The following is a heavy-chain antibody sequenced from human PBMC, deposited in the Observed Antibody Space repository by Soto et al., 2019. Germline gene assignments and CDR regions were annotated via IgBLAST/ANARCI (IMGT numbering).Heavy chain of an antibody. CDR1: GNSVTSYW. D-gene: IGHD2-2*02. J-gene: IGHJ4*02. CDR3: ARQEYCSSTSCYKFDS. Sequence: GGSLKISCTGSGNSVTSYWIGWVRQMHGKGLEWMRIVYLGDSNTRYSPTFQGQVTISADRSISTAYLQWSNLKASDTAMSYCARQEYCSSTSCYKFDSWGQGTLVTISS. CDR2: VYLGDSNT. V-gene: IGHV5-51*01.